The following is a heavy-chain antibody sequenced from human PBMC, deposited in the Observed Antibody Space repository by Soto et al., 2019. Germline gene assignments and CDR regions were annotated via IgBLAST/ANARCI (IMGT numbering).Heavy chain of an antibody. CDR2: INPSGGST. CDR1: GYTFTSYY. V-gene: IGHV1-46*01. J-gene: IGHJ6*02. D-gene: IGHD1-26*01. Sequence: ASVKVSCKASGYTFTSYYMHWVRQAPGQGLEWMGIINPSGGSTSYAQKFQGRVTMTRDTSTSTVYMELSSLRSEDTAVYYCARWAKFGIVGATDGMDVWGQGTTVTVSS. CDR3: ARWAKFGIVGATDGMDV.